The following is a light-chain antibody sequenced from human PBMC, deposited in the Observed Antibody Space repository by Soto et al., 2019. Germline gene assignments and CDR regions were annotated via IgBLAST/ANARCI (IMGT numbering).Light chain of an antibody. CDR1: SSDVGGYNF. V-gene: IGLV2-14*01. CDR2: DVS. Sequence: QSVLTQPASVSGSPGQSITISCTGTSSDVGGYNFVSWYQQHPGKAPKLIIYDVSNRPSGVSYRFSGSKSGNTASLTISGLQAEDEADYYCCSYTGRSTHGFGPGTKSPS. J-gene: IGLJ1*01. CDR3: CSYTGRSTHG.